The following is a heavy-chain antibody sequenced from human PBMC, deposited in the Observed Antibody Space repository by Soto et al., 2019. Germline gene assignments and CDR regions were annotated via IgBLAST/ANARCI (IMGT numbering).Heavy chain of an antibody. Sequence: QVQLVQSGAEVKKPGASVKVSCKASGYTFTSYGISWVRQAPGQGLEWMGWISAYNGNTNYAQKXXGSVTITTDPXXSXAXXELRSLRSDDTAVYYCARYLLTYYAILTGYSPFGDWGQGTLVTVSS. CDR3: ARYLLTYYAILTGYSPFGD. V-gene: IGHV1-18*01. CDR1: GYTFTSYG. D-gene: IGHD3-9*01. J-gene: IGHJ4*02. CDR2: ISAYNGNT.